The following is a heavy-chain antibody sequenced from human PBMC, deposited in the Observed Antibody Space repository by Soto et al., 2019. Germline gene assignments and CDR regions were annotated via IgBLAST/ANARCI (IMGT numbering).Heavy chain of an antibody. J-gene: IGHJ6*02. D-gene: IGHD3-16*01. CDR3: ARGQAVDNYALDD. CDR2: RWFDGSKK. Sequence: QVQLVESGGGVVQPGRSLRLFCAASGFTFSIYAIHWVLQAPGRGLEWVAVRWFDGSKKYYAYSVMGRFTISRDNSKNTLYLQMNSLRAEDTAVYYCARGQAVDNYALDDWGQWTPVTVSS. V-gene: IGHV3-33*01. CDR1: GFTFSIYA.